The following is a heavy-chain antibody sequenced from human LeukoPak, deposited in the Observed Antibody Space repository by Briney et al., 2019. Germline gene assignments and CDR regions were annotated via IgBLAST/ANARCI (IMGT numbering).Heavy chain of an antibody. V-gene: IGHV4-39*01. J-gene: IGHJ5*02. CDR3: ATNPRLVHNWFDP. CDR1: GGSISSSSYY. Sequence: TASETLSLTCTVSGGSISSSSYYWGWIRQPPGKGLEWIGSIYYSGSTYYNPSLKSRVTISVDTSKNQFSLKLSSVTAADTAVYYCATNPRLVHNWFDPWGQGTLVTVSS. D-gene: IGHD6-19*01. CDR2: IYYSGST.